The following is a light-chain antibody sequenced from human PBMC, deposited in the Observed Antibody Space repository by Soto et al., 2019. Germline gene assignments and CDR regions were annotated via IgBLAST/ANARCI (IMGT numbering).Light chain of an antibody. CDR1: QSVSNN. J-gene: IGKJ1*01. CDR3: QQYNNWHRT. Sequence: RVFTQAPVTLSVSPGERVTLSCRASQSVSNNLALYQQKPGQAPRLLIYGASTRATGIPARFSGSGSGTEFTLTITSLQSEDFAIYYCQQYNNWHRTFGQGTKVDIK. V-gene: IGKV3-15*01. CDR2: GAS.